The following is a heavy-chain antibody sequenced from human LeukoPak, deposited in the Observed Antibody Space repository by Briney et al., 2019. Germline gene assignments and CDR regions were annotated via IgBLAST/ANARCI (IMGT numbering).Heavy chain of an antibody. D-gene: IGHD6-19*01. Sequence: ASVKVSCKASGYTFTVYYMHWVRQAPGQGLEWMGWINPNSGGTNYAQKFQGRVTMTRDTSISTAYMELSRLRSDDTAVYYCARVAVAEEYYFYYYMDVWGKGTTVTVSS. CDR2: INPNSGGT. V-gene: IGHV1-2*02. J-gene: IGHJ6*03. CDR3: ARVAVAEEYYFYYYMDV. CDR1: GYTFTVYY.